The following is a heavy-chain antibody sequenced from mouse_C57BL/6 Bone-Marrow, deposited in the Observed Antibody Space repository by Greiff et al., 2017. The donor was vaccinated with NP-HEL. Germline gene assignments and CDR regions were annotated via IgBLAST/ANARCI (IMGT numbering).Heavy chain of an antibody. CDR1: GYTFTSYW. CDR3: ALTGPYYFDY. J-gene: IGHJ2*01. Sequence: QVQLQQPGAELVKPGASVKLSCKASGYTFTSYWMHWVKQRPGQGLEWIGMIHPNSGSTNYNEKFKSKATLTVDKSSSTAYMQLSSLTSEDAAVYYCALTGPYYFDYWGQGTTLTVSS. D-gene: IGHD4-1*01. V-gene: IGHV1-64*01. CDR2: IHPNSGST.